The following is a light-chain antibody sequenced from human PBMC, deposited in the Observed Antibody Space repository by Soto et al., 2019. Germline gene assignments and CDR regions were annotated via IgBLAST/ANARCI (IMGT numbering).Light chain of an antibody. J-gene: IGKJ1*01. Sequence: DILLTQSPGTLSPSPGERATLSCRASQSVSNNYLAWYQQKPGQAPMLLIYGASSRATGIPDRFSGSGSGTDFTLTISRLEPEDFAVYYCQQYGSSGTVGQGTKVDSK. CDR2: GAS. CDR3: QQYGSSGT. CDR1: QSVSNNY. V-gene: IGKV3-20*01.